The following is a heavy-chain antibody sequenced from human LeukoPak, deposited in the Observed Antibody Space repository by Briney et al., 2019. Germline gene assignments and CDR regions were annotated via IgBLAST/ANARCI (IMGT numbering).Heavy chain of an antibody. CDR1: GYTFTSYD. V-gene: IGHV1-8*01. CDR2: MNPNSGNT. CDR3: ARDGHYYDSSGYYAYYFDY. D-gene: IGHD3-22*01. J-gene: IGHJ4*02. Sequence: ASVKVSCKASGYTFTSYDINWVRQATGQGLEWMGWMNPNSGNTGYAQKFQGRVTMTRNTSISTAYMELNSLRAEDTAVYYCARDGHYYDSSGYYAYYFDYWGQGTLVTVSS.